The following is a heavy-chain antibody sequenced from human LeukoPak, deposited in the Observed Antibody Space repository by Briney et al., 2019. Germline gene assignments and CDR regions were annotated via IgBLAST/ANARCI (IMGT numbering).Heavy chain of an antibody. V-gene: IGHV3-30*03. Sequence: GGSLRLSCAASGFTFRNHGMHWVRQAPGKGLEWVAVISYDGSSKSYADSVNGRFTISRDSSGNTLYLQMNSLRAEDTAVYYCARRTAASGRVYYAMDVWGQGTTVTVSS. D-gene: IGHD6-13*01. CDR1: GFTFRNHG. CDR3: ARRTAASGRVYYAMDV. J-gene: IGHJ6*02. CDR2: ISYDGSSK.